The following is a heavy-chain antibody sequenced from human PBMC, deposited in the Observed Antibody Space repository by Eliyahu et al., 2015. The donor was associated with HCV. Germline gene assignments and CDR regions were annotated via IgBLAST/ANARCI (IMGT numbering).Heavy chain of an antibody. CDR3: YDSDWFDP. D-gene: IGHD3-10*01. V-gene: IGHV4-39*01. Sequence: QLQLQESGPGLVKPXETLSLTXTVSGGSISSSSYYWGWIRQPPGKGLEWIGXIYYSGSTYYNPSLKSRVTISVDTSKNQFSLKLSSVTAADTAVYYCYDSDWFDPWGQGTLVTVSS. CDR1: GGSISSSSYY. CDR2: IYYSGST. J-gene: IGHJ5*02.